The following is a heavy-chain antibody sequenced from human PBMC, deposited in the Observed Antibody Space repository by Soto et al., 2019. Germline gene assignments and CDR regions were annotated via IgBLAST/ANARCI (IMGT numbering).Heavy chain of an antibody. CDR3: ARDIMVRGVIIPALVQYPDY. V-gene: IGHV3-33*01. CDR2: IWYDGSNK. Sequence: PGGSLRLSCAASGFTFSSYGMHWVRQAPGKGLEWVAVIWYDGSNKYYADSVKGRFTISRDNSKNTLYLQMNSLRAEDTAVYYCARDIMVRGVIIPALVQYPDYWGQGTLVTVSS. D-gene: IGHD3-10*01. J-gene: IGHJ4*02. CDR1: GFTFSSYG.